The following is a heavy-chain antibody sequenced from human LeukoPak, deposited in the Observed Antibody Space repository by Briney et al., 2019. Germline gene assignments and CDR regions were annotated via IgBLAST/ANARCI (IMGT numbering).Heavy chain of an antibody. J-gene: IGHJ3*02. CDR2: IRYDGSRK. Sequence: GGSLRLSCAASGFIFSSYGMHWVREAPDKGLEWVAFIRYDGSRKYYADSVKGRFTISRDNSKNTLYLQMNSLRAEDTAMYYCAKVSLNMVNDAFDIWGQGTMVSVSS. V-gene: IGHV3-30*02. CDR3: AKVSLNMVNDAFDI. CDR1: GFIFSSYG. D-gene: IGHD4/OR15-4a*01.